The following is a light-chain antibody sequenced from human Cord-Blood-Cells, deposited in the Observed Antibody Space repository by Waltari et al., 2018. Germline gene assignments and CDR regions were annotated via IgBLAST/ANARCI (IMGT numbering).Light chain of an antibody. J-gene: IGKJ2*01. V-gene: IGKV3-11*01. CDR2: DAS. Sequence: EIVLTQSPATLSLSPGDRATLFCRASQSVSSYLAWYQQKPGQAPMLLIYDASNRATGIPARFSGSGSGTDFTLTISSLEPEDFAVYYCQQRSNWPPMYTFGQGTKLEIK. CDR1: QSVSSY. CDR3: QQRSNWPPMYT.